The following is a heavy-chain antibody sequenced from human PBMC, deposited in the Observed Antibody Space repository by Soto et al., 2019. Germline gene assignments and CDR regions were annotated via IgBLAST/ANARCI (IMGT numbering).Heavy chain of an antibody. V-gene: IGHV4-31*03. D-gene: IGHD5-18*01. CDR3: ARDRHSYGYTFGAFDI. CDR1: GGSISSGGYY. Sequence: QVQLQESGPGLVKPSQTLSLTCTVSGGSISSGGYYWSWIRQHPGKGLEWIGYIYYSGSTYYNPSLKSRVTISVDTSKNQFSLKLSSVTAADTAVYYCARDRHSYGYTFGAFDIWGQGTMVTVSS. CDR2: IYYSGST. J-gene: IGHJ3*02.